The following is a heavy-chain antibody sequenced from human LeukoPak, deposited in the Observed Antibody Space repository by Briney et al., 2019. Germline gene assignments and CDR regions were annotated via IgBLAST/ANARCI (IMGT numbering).Heavy chain of an antibody. CDR1: GYTFTSYG. J-gene: IGHJ5*02. CDR2: ISAYNGNT. D-gene: IGHD6-13*01. V-gene: IGHV1-18*01. Sequence: GASVKVSCKASGYTFTSYGISWVRQAPGQGLEWMGWISAYNGNTNYAQKLQGRVTMTTDTSASTAYMELSSLRSEDTAVYYCAKDTGYSSSWPTYNWFDPWGQGTLVTVSS. CDR3: AKDTGYSSSWPTYNWFDP.